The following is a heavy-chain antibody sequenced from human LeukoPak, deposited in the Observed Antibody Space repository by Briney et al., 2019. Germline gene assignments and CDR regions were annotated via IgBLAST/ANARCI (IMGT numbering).Heavy chain of an antibody. CDR1: GFTFSSYS. CDR3: ASSSRIRVVPSSY. V-gene: IGHV3-21*01. D-gene: IGHD2-2*01. Sequence: GGSLRLSCAASGFTFSSYSMNWVRQAPGKGLEWVSSISSSSSYIYYADSVKGRFTISRDNAKNSLYLQMNSLRAEDTAVYYCASSSRIRVVPSSYWGQGTLVTVSS. J-gene: IGHJ4*02. CDR2: ISSSSSYI.